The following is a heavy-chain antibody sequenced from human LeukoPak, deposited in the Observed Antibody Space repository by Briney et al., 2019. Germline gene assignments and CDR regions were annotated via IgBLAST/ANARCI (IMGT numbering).Heavy chain of an antibody. CDR3: ASSYRKSIVVVPAALAEYFQH. V-gene: IGHV1-2*02. J-gene: IGHJ1*01. Sequence: ASVKVSCKASGYTFTGYDIYWVRQAPGQGLEWMGWINPNSGGTNYAQKLQGRVTMTRDTSISTAYMELSRLRSDDTAVHYCASSYRKSIVVVPAALAEYFQHWGQGTLVTVSS. CDR1: GYTFTGYD. CDR2: INPNSGGT. D-gene: IGHD2-2*01.